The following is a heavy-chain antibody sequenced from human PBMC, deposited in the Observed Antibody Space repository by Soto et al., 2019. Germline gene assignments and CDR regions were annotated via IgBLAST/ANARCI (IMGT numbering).Heavy chain of an antibody. CDR1: GGSISGYY. Sequence: SETLSLTCTVSGGSISGYYWSWIRQPPGKGLEWIGYMYNTGSTVYNPSFKSRFTISVDTSKNQFSLKLNSVTAADTAVYYCARDRRYYYGSGSYYPNYYYYYGMDVWGQGTTVT. CDR2: MYNTGST. CDR3: ARDRRYYYGSGSYYPNYYYYYGMDV. V-gene: IGHV4-59*01. J-gene: IGHJ6*02. D-gene: IGHD3-10*01.